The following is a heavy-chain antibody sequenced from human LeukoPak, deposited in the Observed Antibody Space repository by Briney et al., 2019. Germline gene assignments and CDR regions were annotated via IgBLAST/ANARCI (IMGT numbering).Heavy chain of an antibody. CDR1: GFTFSNYS. CDR2: ISSGTNTI. J-gene: IGHJ4*02. CDR3: VGLYKDF. V-gene: IGHV3-48*01. Sequence: GGSLSLSCAASGFTFSNYSMNWVRQAPGKGLEWVSYISSGTNTIYYADSVKGRFTISRDNAKNSLYLQMNSLRTEDTAVYYCVGLYKDFWGQGTLVTVSS. D-gene: IGHD1-1*01.